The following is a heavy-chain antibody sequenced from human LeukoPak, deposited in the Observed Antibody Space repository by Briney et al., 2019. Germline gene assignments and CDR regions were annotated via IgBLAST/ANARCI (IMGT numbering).Heavy chain of an antibody. CDR2: IYPGDSDT. Sequence: GESLKISCKGSGYSFTSYWIGWVRQMPGKGLEWMGIIYPGDSDTRYSPSFQGQVTISADKSISTAYLQWSSLKASDTAMYYCARQYYDYVWEGFYFDYWGQGTLVTVSS. CDR1: GYSFTSYW. D-gene: IGHD3-16*01. CDR3: ARQYYDYVWEGFYFDY. V-gene: IGHV5-51*01. J-gene: IGHJ4*02.